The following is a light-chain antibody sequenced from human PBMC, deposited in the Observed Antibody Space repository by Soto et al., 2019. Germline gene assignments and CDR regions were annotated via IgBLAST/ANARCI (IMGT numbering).Light chain of an antibody. Sequence: DIQMTQSPSSLSASVGDRVTITCRASQSISSYLNWYQQKPGKAPKLRIYAASSLQSGVPSRFSGSGSGTEFTLTISSLQPEYFATYYFQQSYSTPPITFGQGTRLDIK. CDR3: QQSYSTPPIT. J-gene: IGKJ5*01. V-gene: IGKV1-39*01. CDR2: AAS. CDR1: QSISSY.